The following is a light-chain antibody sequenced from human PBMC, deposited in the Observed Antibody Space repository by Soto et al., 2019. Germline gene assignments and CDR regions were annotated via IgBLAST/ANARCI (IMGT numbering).Light chain of an antibody. CDR3: QSYHTILSGYVL. J-gene: IGLJ2*01. Sequence: QAVVTQPPSVSGAPGQRVTISCTGGSSNIGAGYDVHWYQQLPGTAPKLLIYGNSNRPSGVPARFSGSKSGTSASLAITGLQAEYEAAYYAQSYHTILSGYVLFVGGTKVTVL. V-gene: IGLV1-40*01. CDR2: GNS. CDR1: SSNIGAGYD.